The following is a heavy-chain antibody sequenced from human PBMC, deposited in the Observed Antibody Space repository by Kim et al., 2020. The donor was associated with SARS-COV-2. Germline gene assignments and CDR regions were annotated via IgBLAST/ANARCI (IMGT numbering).Heavy chain of an antibody. D-gene: IGHD2-2*01. CDR3: HRHRAAIGNWFDP. V-gene: IGHV4-39*01. J-gene: IGHJ5*02. Sequence: YTPSLKSRVTISVDTSKNQFSLKLSSVTAADTAVYYCHRHRAAIGNWFDPWGQGTLVTVSS.